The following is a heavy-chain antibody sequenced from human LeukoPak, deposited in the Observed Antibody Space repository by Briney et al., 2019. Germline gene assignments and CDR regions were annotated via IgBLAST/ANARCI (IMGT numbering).Heavy chain of an antibody. CDR2: ISGGGGST. CDR3: AKARLPQAFDY. V-gene: IGHV3-23*01. D-gene: IGHD4-11*01. CDR1: GFTFSSYA. Sequence: GGSLRLSCAASGFTFSSYAMSWGRQAPGKGLEWVSAISGGGGSTYYADSVKGRFTISRDNSKNTLYLQLNSLRAEDTAVYYCAKARLPQAFDYWGQGTLVTVSS. J-gene: IGHJ4*02.